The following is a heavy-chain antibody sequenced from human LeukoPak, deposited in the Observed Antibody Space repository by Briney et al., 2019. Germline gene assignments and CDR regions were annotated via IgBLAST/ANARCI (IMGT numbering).Heavy chain of an antibody. CDR3: ARTYYYDSSGYKLDY. J-gene: IGHJ4*02. Sequence: GESLKISCKGSGYNFTIYWIGWVRQMPGKGLEWMGIIYPGDSDTRYSPSFQGQVTISADKSISTAYLQWSSLKASDTAMYYCARTYYYDSSGYKLDYWGQGTLVTVSS. CDR1: GYNFTIYW. D-gene: IGHD3-22*01. CDR2: IYPGDSDT. V-gene: IGHV5-51*01.